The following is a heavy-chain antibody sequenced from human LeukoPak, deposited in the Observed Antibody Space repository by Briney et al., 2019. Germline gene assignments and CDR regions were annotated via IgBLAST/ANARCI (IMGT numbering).Heavy chain of an antibody. CDR2: ISTSSSYI. V-gene: IGHV3-21*01. Sequence: GGTLRLSCAASGFTFSSYSMNWVRQAPGKGLEWVSSISTSSSYIYYADSVKGRFTISRDNAKNSLYLQMNSLRAEDTAVYYCARDLEGVAGTASTFDYWGQGTLVTVSS. CDR1: GFTFSSYS. J-gene: IGHJ4*02. CDR3: ARDLEGVAGTASTFDY. D-gene: IGHD6-19*01.